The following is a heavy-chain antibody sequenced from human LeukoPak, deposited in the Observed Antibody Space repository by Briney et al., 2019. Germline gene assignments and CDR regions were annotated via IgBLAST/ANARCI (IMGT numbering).Heavy chain of an antibody. CDR3: ARGSDSGSRPHYHYMDV. D-gene: IGHD1-26*01. CDR1: GFTFSSYS. CDR2: ISSSSSYI. Sequence: GGSLRLSCAASGFTFSSYSMNWVRQAPGKGLEWVSSISSSSSYIYYADSVKGRFTISRDNAKNSLYLQMNSLRAEDTAVYYCARGSDSGSRPHYHYMDVWGKGTTVTVSS. J-gene: IGHJ6*03. V-gene: IGHV3-21*01.